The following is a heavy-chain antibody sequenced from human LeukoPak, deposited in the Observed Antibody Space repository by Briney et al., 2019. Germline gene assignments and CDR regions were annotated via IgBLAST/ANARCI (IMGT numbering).Heavy chain of an antibody. D-gene: IGHD4-11*01. CDR1: GGSISGGY. J-gene: IGHJ4*02. V-gene: IGHV4-4*09. CDR3: AKSYFDYSTYYSYYFNL. CDR2: VYTSGST. Sequence: KSSETLSLTCTVSGGSISGGYWSWIRQPPGRGLEWIGYVYTSGSTNHNPSLKSRVTISVDTSKSQFALKLSSVTAADTAVYYCAKSYFDYSTYYSYYFNLWGQGALVTVSS.